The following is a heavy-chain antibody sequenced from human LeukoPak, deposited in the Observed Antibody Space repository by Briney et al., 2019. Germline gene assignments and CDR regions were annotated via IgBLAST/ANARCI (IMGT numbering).Heavy chain of an antibody. CDR2: ISSRGSTI. V-gene: IGHV3-48*03. CDR1: GFTCSSYE. CDR3: ARDLLIAVAGYDYYYGMDV. J-gene: IGHJ6*04. D-gene: IGHD6-19*01. Sequence: PGGSLRLSCAASGFTCSSYEMNWVRQAPGKGLEWVSYISSRGSTIYYADSVKGRFTISSDNAKNSLYLQMNSLRAEDTAVYYCARDLLIAVAGYDYYYGMDVWGKGTTVTVSS.